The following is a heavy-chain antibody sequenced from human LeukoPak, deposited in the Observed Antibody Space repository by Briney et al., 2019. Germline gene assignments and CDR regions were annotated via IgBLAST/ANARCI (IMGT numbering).Heavy chain of an antibody. CDR2: ISGSGGST. CDR3: AKDRVRPAAIVYWFDP. V-gene: IGHV3-23*01. D-gene: IGHD2-2*02. J-gene: IGHJ5*02. Sequence: GGSLRLSCAASGFTFSSYAMSWVRQAPGKGLEWVSAISGSGGSTYYADSVKGRFTISRDNSKNTLYLQMNSLRAEDTAVYYCAKDRVRPAAIVYWFDPWGQGTLVTVSS. CDR1: GFTFSSYA.